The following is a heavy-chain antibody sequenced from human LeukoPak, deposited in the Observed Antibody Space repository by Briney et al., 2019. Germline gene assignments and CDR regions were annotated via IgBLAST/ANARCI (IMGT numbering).Heavy chain of an antibody. Sequence: SETLSLTCAVSGGSISSSNWWSWIRQPPGKGLEWIGEINHSGITRYNPSLKSRVTISVDTSKNQFSLKLNSVTAADTAVYYCARGMIAASELRLAWGQGTLVTVSS. J-gene: IGHJ5*02. CDR2: INHSGIT. V-gene: IGHV4-4*02. CDR3: ARGMIAASELRLA. CDR1: GGSISSSNW. D-gene: IGHD6-13*01.